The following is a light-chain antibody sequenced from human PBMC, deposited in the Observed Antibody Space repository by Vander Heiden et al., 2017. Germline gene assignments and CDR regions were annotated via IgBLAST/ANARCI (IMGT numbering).Light chain of an antibody. J-gene: IGKJ4*01. CDR3: QQYASSRLT. Sequence: EIVLTQSPGTLSLSPGERAPLSCRASQSVSSSYLAWYQQKPGQAPRLLIYGASSRATGIPDRFSGSGSGTDFTLTIGRLEPEDFAVYYCQQYASSRLTFGGGTKVEIK. V-gene: IGKV3-20*01. CDR2: GAS. CDR1: QSVSSSY.